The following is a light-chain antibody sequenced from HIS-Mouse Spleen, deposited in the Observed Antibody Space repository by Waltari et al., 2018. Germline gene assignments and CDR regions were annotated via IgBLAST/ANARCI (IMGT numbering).Light chain of an antibody. CDR2: DVS. J-gene: IGLJ2*01. CDR3: CSYAGSYTFL. V-gene: IGLV2-11*01. Sequence: QSALTQPRSVSGSPAQSVTISCTGTSSDVGGYNYVSWYQPHPGKAPKLMIYDVSKRPSGVPDRFSGSKSGNTASLTISGLQAEDEADYYCCSYAGSYTFLFGGGTKLTVL. CDR1: SSDVGGYNY.